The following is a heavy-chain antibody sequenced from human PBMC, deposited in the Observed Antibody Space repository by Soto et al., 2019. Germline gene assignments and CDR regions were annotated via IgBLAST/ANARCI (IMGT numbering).Heavy chain of an antibody. Sequence: EVQLVESGGGLVKPGGSLRLSCAASGFTFSSYSMNWVRQAPGKGLEWVSSISSSSSYIYYADSVKGRFTISRDNAKNSLYLQMNSLSAEDTAVYYCARDRGIWGSYRENDYWGQGTLVTVSS. V-gene: IGHV3-21*01. CDR2: ISSSSSYI. CDR3: ARDRGIWGSYRENDY. J-gene: IGHJ4*02. CDR1: GFTFSSYS. D-gene: IGHD3-16*02.